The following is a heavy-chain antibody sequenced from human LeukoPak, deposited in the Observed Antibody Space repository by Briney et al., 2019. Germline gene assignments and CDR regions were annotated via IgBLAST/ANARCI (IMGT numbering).Heavy chain of an antibody. D-gene: IGHD2-21*01. CDR1: GYTFSANY. CDR2: INPTSGGT. Sequence: ASVKVSCKASGYTFSANYIHWVRQAPGPGLEWMGWINPTSGGTEYAPKFQGRVTMTRDTSITTTYMELSRLTSDDTTVYYCARAGAGGESFDYWGQGTLVTVSS. V-gene: IGHV1-2*02. J-gene: IGHJ4*02. CDR3: ARAGAGGESFDY.